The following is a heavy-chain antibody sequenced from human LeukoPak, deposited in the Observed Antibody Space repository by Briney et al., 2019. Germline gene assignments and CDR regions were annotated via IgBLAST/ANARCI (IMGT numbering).Heavy chain of an antibody. CDR1: GFTFSSYS. J-gene: IGHJ3*02. D-gene: IGHD3-10*01. Sequence: GGSLRLSCAASGFTFSSYSMNWVRQAPGKGLEWVSYISSSSSTIYYADSVKGRFTISRDNAKNSLYLQMNSLRAGDTAVYYCARDQYYYGSGNTLDIWGQGTMVTVSS. CDR2: ISSSSSTI. CDR3: ARDQYYYGSGNTLDI. V-gene: IGHV3-48*01.